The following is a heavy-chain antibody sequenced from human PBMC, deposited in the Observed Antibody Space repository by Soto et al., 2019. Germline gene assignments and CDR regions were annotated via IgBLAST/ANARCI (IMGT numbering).Heavy chain of an antibody. Sequence: SQTLSLTCTVSGGSISSYYWSWIRQPPGKGLEWIGYIYYSGSTNYNPSPKSRVTISVDTSKNQFSLKLGSVTAADTAVYYCARGYLYFDYWGQGTLVNVPA. V-gene: IGHV4-59*01. D-gene: IGHD2-2*02. CDR2: IYYSGST. CDR1: GGSISSYY. CDR3: ARGYLYFDY. J-gene: IGHJ4*02.